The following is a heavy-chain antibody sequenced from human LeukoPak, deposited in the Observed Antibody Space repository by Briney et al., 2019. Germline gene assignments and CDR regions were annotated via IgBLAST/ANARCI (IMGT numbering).Heavy chain of an antibody. CDR3: ATYGQVLLPFES. J-gene: IGHJ4*02. CDR2: IFPSGGEI. V-gene: IGHV3-23*01. CDR1: GFTFSTFA. Sequence: GGALRLSCAASGFTFSTFAMIWVHQPPGKGLEWVSSIFPSGGEIHYADSVRGRFTISRDNSKSTLSLQMNSLRAEDTAIYYCATYGQVLLPFESWGQGTLVTVSS. D-gene: IGHD2-8*02.